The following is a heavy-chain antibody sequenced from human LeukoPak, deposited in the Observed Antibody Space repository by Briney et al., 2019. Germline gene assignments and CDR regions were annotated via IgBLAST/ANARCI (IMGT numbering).Heavy chain of an antibody. J-gene: IGHJ3*02. V-gene: IGHV4-61*02. CDR1: GGSISSGSYY. CDR2: IYTSGST. D-gene: IGHD3-10*01. Sequence: KTSQTLSLTCTVSGGSISSGSYYWSWIRQPAGKGLEWIGRIYTSGSTNYNPSLKSRVTISVDTSKNQFSLRLSSVTAADTAVYYCARHFPQKGGGITMVRGVRQPRGAFDIWGQGTMVTVSS. CDR3: ARHFPQKGGGITMVRGVRQPRGAFDI.